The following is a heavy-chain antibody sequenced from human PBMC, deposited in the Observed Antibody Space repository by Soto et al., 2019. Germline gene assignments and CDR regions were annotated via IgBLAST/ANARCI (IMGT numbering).Heavy chain of an antibody. V-gene: IGHV4-4*02. D-gene: IGHD3-9*01. CDR3: ARGSGRYFDWLLSTPTGEYKWFDP. J-gene: IGHJ5*02. CDR2: IYHSGST. Sequence: SETLSLTCAVSGGSISSSNWWSWVRQPPGKGLEWIGEIYHSGSTNYNPSLKSRVTISVDKSKNQFSLKLSSVTAADTAVYYCARGSGRYFDWLLSTPTGEYKWFDPWGQGTLVTVSS. CDR1: GGSISSSNW.